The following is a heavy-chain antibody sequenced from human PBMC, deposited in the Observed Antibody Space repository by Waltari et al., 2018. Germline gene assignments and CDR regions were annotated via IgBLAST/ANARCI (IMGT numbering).Heavy chain of an antibody. CDR2: IWYDGSNK. CDR3: ARGYYGSGSYFDY. Sequence: QVPLVESGGGVVQPGRSLRLSCAASGFTFSSYGMPWVRQAPGKGLEWVAVIWYDGSNKYYADSVKGRFTISRDNSKNTLYLQMNSLRAEDTAVYYCARGYYGSGSYFDYWGQGTLVTVSS. CDR1: GFTFSSYG. D-gene: IGHD3-10*01. V-gene: IGHV3-33*01. J-gene: IGHJ4*02.